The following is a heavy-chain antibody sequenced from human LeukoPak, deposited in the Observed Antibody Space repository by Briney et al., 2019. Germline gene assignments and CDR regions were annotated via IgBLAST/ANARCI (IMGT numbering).Heavy chain of an antibody. V-gene: IGHV4-34*01. J-gene: IGHJ6*03. CDR3: AGAGPHSSSWYYYYHYYYMDG. CDR2: INHSGST. Sequence: SETLSLTCAVYGGSFSGYYWSWIRQPPGKGLEWIGEINHSGSTNYNPSLKSRVTISVDTSKNQFSLKLSSVPAADTAVYYCAGAGPHSSSWYYYYHYYYMDGWGKGTKVTVSS. CDR1: GGSFSGYY. D-gene: IGHD6-13*01.